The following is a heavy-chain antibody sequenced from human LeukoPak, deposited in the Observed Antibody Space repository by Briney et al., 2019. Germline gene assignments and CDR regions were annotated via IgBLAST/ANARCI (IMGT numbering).Heavy chain of an antibody. D-gene: IGHD3-3*01. CDR2: IKSKTDGGTT. Sequence: GGSLRLSCAASGFTFSNAWMSWVRQAPGKGLEWVGRIKSKTDGGTTDYAAPVKGRFTISRDDSKNTLYLQMNSLKTEDTAVYYCTTGSPYDFWGGYEVYWGQGTLVTVSS. CDR1: GFTFSNAW. J-gene: IGHJ4*02. V-gene: IGHV3-15*01. CDR3: TTGSPYDFWGGYEVY.